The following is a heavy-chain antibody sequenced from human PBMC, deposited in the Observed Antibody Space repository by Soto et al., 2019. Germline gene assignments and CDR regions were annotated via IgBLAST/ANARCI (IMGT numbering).Heavy chain of an antibody. Sequence: PGESLKISCKGSGYSFTSYWIGWVRQMPGKGLEWMGIIYPGDSDTRYSPSFQGQVTISADKSISTAYLQWNSLKASGTAMYYCARPRSSSRNYYGMDVWGQGTTVTVSS. D-gene: IGHD6-13*01. CDR1: GYSFTSYW. CDR2: IYPGDSDT. J-gene: IGHJ6*02. V-gene: IGHV5-51*01. CDR3: ARPRSSSRNYYGMDV.